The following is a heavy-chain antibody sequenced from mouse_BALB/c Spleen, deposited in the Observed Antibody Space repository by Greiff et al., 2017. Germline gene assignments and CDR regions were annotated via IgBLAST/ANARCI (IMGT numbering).Heavy chain of an antibody. D-gene: IGHD2-2*01. Sequence: LQQPGSELVRPGASVKLSCKASGYTFTSYWMHWVKQRPGQGLEWIGNIYPGSGSTNYDEKFKSKATLTVDTSSSTAYMQLSSLTSEDSAVYYCTRWFYAMDYWGQGTSVTVSS. CDR1: GYTFTSYW. J-gene: IGHJ4*01. V-gene: IGHV1S22*01. CDR3: TRWFYAMDY. CDR2: IYPGSGST.